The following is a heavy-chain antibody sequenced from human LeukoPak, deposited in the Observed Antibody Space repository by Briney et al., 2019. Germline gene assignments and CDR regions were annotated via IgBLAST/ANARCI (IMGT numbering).Heavy chain of an antibody. CDR2: ISYDGSNK. D-gene: IGHD4-11*01. J-gene: IGHJ4*02. CDR1: GFTFSSYA. CDR3: ARAPIDYSNYGDY. Sequence: GRSLRLSCAASGFTFSSYAMHWVRQAPGKGLEWVAVISYDGSNKYYADSVKGRFTISRDNSKNTLYLQMNSLRAEDTAVYYCARAPIDYSNYGDYWGQGTLVTVSS. V-gene: IGHV3-30-3*01.